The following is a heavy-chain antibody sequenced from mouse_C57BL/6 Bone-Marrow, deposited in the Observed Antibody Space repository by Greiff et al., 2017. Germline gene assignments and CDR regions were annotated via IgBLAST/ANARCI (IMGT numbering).Heavy chain of an antibody. D-gene: IGHD1-1*01. J-gene: IGHJ2*01. Sequence: QVQLQQSDAELVKPGASVKISCKVSGYTFTDHTIHWLKQRPEQGLEWIGYIYPRDGSTKYNEKFKGKATLTADKSSSTAYMQLNSLTSEDSAVYFCARGGYCYGSSYCFDYWGQGTTLTGSS. CDR2: IYPRDGST. V-gene: IGHV1-78*01. CDR1: GYTFTDHT. CDR3: ARGGYCYGSSYCFDY.